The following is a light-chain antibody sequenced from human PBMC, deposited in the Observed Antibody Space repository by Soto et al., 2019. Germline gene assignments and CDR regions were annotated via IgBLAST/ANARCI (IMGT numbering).Light chain of an antibody. V-gene: IGKV3-15*01. CDR3: KHYNTWPG. CDR2: GAS. J-gene: IGKJ2*01. Sequence: EIVMTQSPATLSVSPGERATLSCRASQNIRTNLAWYQQKPGQAPRLLMYGASTRATGIPVRFSGSGSGTEFTITITSLQSEDFAVYYCKHYNTWPGFGQGTKLEIK. CDR1: QNIRTN.